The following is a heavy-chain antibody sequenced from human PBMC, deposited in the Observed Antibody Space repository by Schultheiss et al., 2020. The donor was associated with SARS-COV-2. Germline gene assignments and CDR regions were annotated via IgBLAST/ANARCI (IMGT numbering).Heavy chain of an antibody. CDR1: GGSFSGYY. Sequence: SQTLSLTCAVYGGSFSGYYWSWIRQPPGKGLEWIGEINHSGSTNYNPSLKSRVTISVDTSKNQFSLKLSSVTAADTAVYYCASTRWARGIVVVPAALFLDYWGQGTLVTCSS. CDR2: INHSGST. J-gene: IGHJ4*02. V-gene: IGHV4-34*01. D-gene: IGHD2-2*01. CDR3: ASTRWARGIVVVPAALFLDY.